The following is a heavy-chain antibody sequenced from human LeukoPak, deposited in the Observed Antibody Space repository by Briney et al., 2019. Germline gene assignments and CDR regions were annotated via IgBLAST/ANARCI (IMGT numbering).Heavy chain of an antibody. CDR1: GLTVSSKY. V-gene: IGHV3-53*01. CDR3: ARVGGGWYFDY. CDR2: IYNNGNT. D-gene: IGHD6-19*01. J-gene: IGHJ4*02. Sequence: PGGSLRLSCAASGLTVSSKYMSWVRQAPGKGLEWVSVIYNNGNTHYADSVKGRFTISRDNSKNTLYLQMNSLRAEDTAVYYCARVGGGWYFDYWGQGTLVTVSS.